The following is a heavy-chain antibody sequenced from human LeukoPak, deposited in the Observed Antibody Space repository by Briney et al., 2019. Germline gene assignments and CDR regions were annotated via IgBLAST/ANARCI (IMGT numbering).Heavy chain of an antibody. J-gene: IGHJ6*03. CDR3: ARGRGTSGSNRDFYYYYYMDV. CDR2: MNGGNGNT. CDR1: GYIFTDYA. Sequence: ASVKVSCKASGYIFTDYAVHWLRQAPGQRPEWMGWMNGGNGNTKYSQKFQGRITLIRDTSAATAYMELSSLRHDDLAVYYCARGRGTSGSNRDFYYYYYMDVWGKGTTVTVSS. D-gene: IGHD2-15*01. V-gene: IGHV1-3*01.